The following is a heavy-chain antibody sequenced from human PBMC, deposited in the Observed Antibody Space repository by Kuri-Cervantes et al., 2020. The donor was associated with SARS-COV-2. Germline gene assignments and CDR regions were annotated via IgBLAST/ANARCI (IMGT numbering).Heavy chain of an antibody. CDR3: GRDDDSGSLPDC. CDR2: ISPTSGSI. J-gene: IGHJ4*02. V-gene: IGHV1-46*01. Sequence: ASVKVSCKASGYTFTSYYMHWVRQVPGQGLEWMGIISPTSGSINYAQRFQGRVTMTRDTSTSTVYMELGSLRSEDTAVYYCGRDDDSGSLPDCWGQGTLVTVSS. D-gene: IGHD1-26*01. CDR1: GYTFTSYY.